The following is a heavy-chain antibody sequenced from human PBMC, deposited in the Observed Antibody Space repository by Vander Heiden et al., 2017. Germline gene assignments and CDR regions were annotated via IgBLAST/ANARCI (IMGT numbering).Heavy chain of an antibody. CDR1: GYILTELS. J-gene: IGHJ4*02. Sequence: QVQLVQSGAEVRKPGSSVKVSCKVSGYILTELSMHWVRQAPGKGLEWMGGFDPDDGETIYAQNLQGRVTTTEDTSTNTAYMELSSLRSEDTAVYYGATLPYFYDSSTYGSFDFWGQGTLVTVSS. CDR3: ATLPYFYDSSTYGSFDF. CDR2: FDPDDGET. D-gene: IGHD3-22*01. V-gene: IGHV1-24*01.